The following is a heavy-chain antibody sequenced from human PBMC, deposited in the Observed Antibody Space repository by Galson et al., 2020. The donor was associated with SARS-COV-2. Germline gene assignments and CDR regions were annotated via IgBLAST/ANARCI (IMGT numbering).Heavy chain of an antibody. CDR1: GFNFRSFD. Sequence: GESLKISCVASGFNFRSFDMTWVRQAPGEGLEWVSGSSGSGDSTYYADSVKGRFTISRDNSKNTVYLQMNNLRGEDTAVYYCAKIGGGGDYWGQGILVTVSS. CDR2: SSGSGDST. CDR3: AKIGGGGDY. V-gene: IGHV3-23*01. D-gene: IGHD3-16*01. J-gene: IGHJ4*02.